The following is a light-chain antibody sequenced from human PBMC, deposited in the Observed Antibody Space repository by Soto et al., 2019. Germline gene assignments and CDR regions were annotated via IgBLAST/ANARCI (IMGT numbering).Light chain of an antibody. CDR3: SSYTDSSNYV. J-gene: IGLJ1*01. V-gene: IGLV2-14*01. CDR2: EVS. Sequence: QSALTQPASVSGSPGQTITISCTGTSSDVGGYNYVSWYQHNPGKAPKLLTYEVSNRPSGVSNRFSGSRSGNTASLTISGLQAEDEADYYCSSYTDSSNYVFGTGTKVTVL. CDR1: SSDVGGYNY.